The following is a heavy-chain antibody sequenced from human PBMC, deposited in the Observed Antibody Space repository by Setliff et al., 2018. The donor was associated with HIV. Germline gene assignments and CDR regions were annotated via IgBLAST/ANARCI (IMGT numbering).Heavy chain of an antibody. CDR2: IVPVLGIT. D-gene: IGHD3-10*01. CDR3: ARDFGAGFTGLDY. J-gene: IGHJ4*02. CDR1: GGTFSNDA. V-gene: IGHV1-69*10. Sequence: SVKVSCKASGGTFSNDAISWVRQAPGQGLEWMGGIVPVLGITNYSPKFQGRVTIIADESTNTAYMELSSLRSDDTAVYYCARDFGAGFTGLDYWGQGTLVTVSS.